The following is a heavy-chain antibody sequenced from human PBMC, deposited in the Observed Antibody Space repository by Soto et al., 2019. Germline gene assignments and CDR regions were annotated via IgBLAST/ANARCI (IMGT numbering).Heavy chain of an antibody. J-gene: IGHJ4*02. CDR3: ARKSGQWLPYFDY. D-gene: IGHD6-19*01. CDR1: GFTFSTYV. V-gene: IGHV3-23*01. CDR2: SGTSGDT. Sequence: LGGSLRLSCAASGFTFSTYVVSWVRQAPGKGLEWVSSSGTSGDTYYADSVKGRFTISRDNSKNTLYLQMNSLRAEDTAVYYCARKSGQWLPYFDYWGQGTLVTVSS.